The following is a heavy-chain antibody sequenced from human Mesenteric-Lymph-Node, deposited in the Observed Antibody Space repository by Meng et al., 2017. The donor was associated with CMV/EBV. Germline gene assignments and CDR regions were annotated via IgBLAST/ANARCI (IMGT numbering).Heavy chain of an antibody. CDR1: GFTFGDYA. V-gene: IGHV3-49*04. Sequence: SLKISCTASGFTFGDYAMSWVRQAPGKGLEWVGFIRSKAYGGTTEYAASVKGRFTISRDDSKSIAYLQMNSLKTEDTAVYYCTRGIGLSTSCSGYWGQGTLVTVSS. CDR3: TRGIGLSTSCSGY. CDR2: IRSKAYGGTT. D-gene: IGHD2-2*01. J-gene: IGHJ4*02.